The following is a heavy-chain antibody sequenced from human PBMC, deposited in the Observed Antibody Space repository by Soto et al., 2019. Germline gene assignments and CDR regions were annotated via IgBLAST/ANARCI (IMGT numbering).Heavy chain of an antibody. J-gene: IGHJ6*02. CDR1: GFTFSSYE. V-gene: IGHV3-48*03. Sequence: EVQLVESGGDLVQPGGSLRLSCAASGFTFSSYEMIWVRQAPGKGLEGVSYISGRGSTIYYADYVKGRFTISRDNAKNALYLQMNSLRAEDTAVYYLARVPPNFYYYGMDVWGHGATVTVSS. CDR3: ARVPPNFYYYGMDV. CDR2: ISGRGSTI.